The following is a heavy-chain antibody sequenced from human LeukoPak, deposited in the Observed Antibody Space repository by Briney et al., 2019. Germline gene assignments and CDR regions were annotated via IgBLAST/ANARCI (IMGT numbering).Heavy chain of an antibody. CDR3: ARASGGYYDSSGSFDY. V-gene: IGHV3-7*03. CDR2: IKQDGSKK. CDR1: GFTFSSYW. J-gene: IGHJ4*02. Sequence: GGSLRLSCAASGFTFSSYWMTWVRQAPGKGLEWVANIKQDGSKKSYVDSVKGRFTISRDNAKNSLCLQMNSLRAEDTAVYHCARASGGYYDSSGSFDYWGQGTLVTVSS. D-gene: IGHD3-22*01.